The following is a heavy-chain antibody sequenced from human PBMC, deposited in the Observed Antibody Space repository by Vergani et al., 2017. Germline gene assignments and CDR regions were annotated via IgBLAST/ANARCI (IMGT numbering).Heavy chain of an antibody. Sequence: QVQLVESGGGVVQPGRSLRLSCAASGFTFNNYGIHWVRQAPGKGLEWVAVISYDGSNKYYADSVKGRFTISRDNSKNTLFVQMNSLRAEDTAVYYCAKDRAEYRETYYYYMDVWGKGP. CDR3: AKDRAEYRETYYYYMDV. D-gene: IGHD2-2*02. CDR2: ISYDGSNK. V-gene: IGHV3-30*18. J-gene: IGHJ6*03. CDR1: GFTFNNYG.